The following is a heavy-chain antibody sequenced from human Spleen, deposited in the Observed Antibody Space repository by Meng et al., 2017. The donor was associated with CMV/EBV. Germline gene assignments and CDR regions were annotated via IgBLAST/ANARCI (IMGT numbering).Heavy chain of an antibody. D-gene: IGHD6-19*01. CDR2: IYYSGST. CDR3: ARVNPSGWYYFDY. V-gene: IGHV4-39*07. Sequence: SETLSLTCTVSGGSISSSSYYRGWIRQPPGKGLEWIGSIYYSGSTYYNPSLKSRVTISVDTSKNQFSLKLSSVTAADTAVYYCARVNPSGWYYFDYWGQGTLVTVSS. CDR1: GGSISSSSYY. J-gene: IGHJ4*02.